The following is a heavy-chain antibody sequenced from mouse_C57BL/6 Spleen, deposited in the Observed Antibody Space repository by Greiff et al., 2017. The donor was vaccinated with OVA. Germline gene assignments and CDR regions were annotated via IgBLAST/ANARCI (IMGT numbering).Heavy chain of an antibody. V-gene: IGHV1-78*01. CDR1: GYTFTDHT. CDR3: ARGGDYDYDEGAWFAY. D-gene: IGHD2-4*01. CDR2: IYPRDGST. Sequence: VKLMESDAELVKPGASVKISCKVSGYTFTDHTIHWMKQRPEQGLEWIGYIYPRDGSTKYNEKFKGKATLTADKSSSTAYMQLNSLTSEDSAVYFCARGGDYDYDEGAWFAYWGQGTLVTVSA. J-gene: IGHJ3*01.